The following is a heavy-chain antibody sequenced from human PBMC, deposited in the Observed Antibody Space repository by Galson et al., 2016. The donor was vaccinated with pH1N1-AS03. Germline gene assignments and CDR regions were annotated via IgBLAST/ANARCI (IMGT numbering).Heavy chain of an antibody. CDR2: ISSTGSNT. CDR1: GFTFSTYA. J-gene: IGHJ4*02. Sequence: SLRLSCAVSGFTFSTYAMTWVRQAPGRGLEWVSSISSTGSNTFYADSVMGRFTISRDNSKNTLYLQMNRLRDEDTAVFYCAKYSIDWYGDYWGQGTLVTDSS. D-gene: IGHD6-19*01. V-gene: IGHV3-23*01. CDR3: AKYSIDWYGDY.